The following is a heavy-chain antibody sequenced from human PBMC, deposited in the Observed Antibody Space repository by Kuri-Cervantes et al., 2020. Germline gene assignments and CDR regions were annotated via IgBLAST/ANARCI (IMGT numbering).Heavy chain of an antibody. CDR2: ISYDGSNK. CDR1: GFTFSSYA. V-gene: IGHV3-30-3*01. CDR3: ARDPTIVRGVIYYYYYGMDV. J-gene: IGHJ6*02. Sequence: GESLKISCAASGFTFSSYAMHWVRQAPGKGLEWVAVISYDGSNKYYADSVKGRFTISRDNSKNTLYLQMNSLRAEDTAVYYCARDPTIVRGVIYYYYYGMDVWGQGTTVTVSS. D-gene: IGHD3-10*01.